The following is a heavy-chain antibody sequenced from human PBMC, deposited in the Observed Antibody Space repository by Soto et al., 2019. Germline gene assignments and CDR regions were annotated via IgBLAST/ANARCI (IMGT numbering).Heavy chain of an antibody. D-gene: IGHD3-10*01. CDR3: ARDPLLVGQAFRLRYYYGMDV. J-gene: IGHJ6*02. Sequence: PGGSLRLSCAVSGFTFSSYSMNWVRQAPGEGLEWVSYISSSSSTIYYADSVKGRFTISRDNAKKSLYLQMNRLRDEDTAVYYCARDPLLVGQAFRLRYYYGMDVWGQGTTVTVSS. V-gene: IGHV3-48*02. CDR2: ISSSSSTI. CDR1: GFTFSSYS.